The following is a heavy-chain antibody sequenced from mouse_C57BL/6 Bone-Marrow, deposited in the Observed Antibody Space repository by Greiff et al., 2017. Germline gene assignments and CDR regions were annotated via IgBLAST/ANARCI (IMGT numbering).Heavy chain of an antibody. CDR1: GYTFTSYW. V-gene: IGHV1-64*01. Sequence: QVQLQQPGAELVKPGASVKLSCKASGYTFTSYWMHWVKQRPGQGLEWIGMIHPNSGSTNYNEKFKSKATLTVDKSSSPAYMQLRSLTSEDSAVYYCARNYYGSSPVYFDYWGQGTTLTVSS. CDR2: IHPNSGST. J-gene: IGHJ2*01. CDR3: ARNYYGSSPVYFDY. D-gene: IGHD1-1*01.